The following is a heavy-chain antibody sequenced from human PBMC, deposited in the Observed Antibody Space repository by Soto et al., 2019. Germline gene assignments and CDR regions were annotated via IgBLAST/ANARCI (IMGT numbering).Heavy chain of an antibody. CDR2: IWYDGSNK. V-gene: IGHV3-33*01. Sequence: QVQLVESGGGVVQPGRSLRLSCAASGFTFSSYGMHWVRQAPGKGLEWVAVIWYDGSNKYYGDSVKGRFTISRDNSKNTLYVQMNNLRAEDKALYYCARGPTVTRSAYYYYYYDMDVWGQGTMVTVSS. CDR3: ARGPTVTRSAYYYYYYDMDV. D-gene: IGHD4-4*01. J-gene: IGHJ6*02. CDR1: GFTFSSYG.